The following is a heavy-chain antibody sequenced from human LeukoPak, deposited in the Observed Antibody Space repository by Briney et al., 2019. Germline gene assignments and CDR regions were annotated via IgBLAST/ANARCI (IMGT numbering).Heavy chain of an antibody. CDR2: TSYSGST. D-gene: IGHD1-26*01. CDR1: GGSINNSY. CDR3: ARTVSGDYYGMDV. J-gene: IGHJ6*02. V-gene: IGHV4-59*08. Sequence: PSETLSLTCTVSGGSINNSYWSWLRQPPGKGLEWIGYTSYSGSTNYNPSLKSRVTMSVDTSTDQFSLRLISVTAADTAVYYCARTVSGDYYGMDVWGQGTTVTVSS.